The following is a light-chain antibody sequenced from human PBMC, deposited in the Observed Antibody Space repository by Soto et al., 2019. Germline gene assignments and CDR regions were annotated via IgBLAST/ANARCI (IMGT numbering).Light chain of an antibody. V-gene: IGLV2-8*01. CDR3: TSYAGRNNFVV. CDR2: EVT. Sequence: QSALTQPPSASGSPGQSVTISCTGTSSDVGAYNYVSWYQQHPGKAPKLIIYEVTKRPSGVPGRFSGSKSGNTASLTVSGLQADDEGDYYCTSYAGRNNFVVFGGGTKLTVL. J-gene: IGLJ2*01. CDR1: SSDVGAYNY.